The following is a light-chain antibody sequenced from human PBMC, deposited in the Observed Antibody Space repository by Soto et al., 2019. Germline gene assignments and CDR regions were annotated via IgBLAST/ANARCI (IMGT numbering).Light chain of an antibody. V-gene: IGKV3-20*01. CDR2: DAI. CDR1: QSVTSTY. Sequence: EIVLTQSPGTLSLSPGERVTLSCRASQSVTSTYLAWYQQKPGQAPRLLIFDAITRATGIPDRFSGSGSGTHFTLTINSLEPEDFAVYYCQQYGRSPGLLTFGPGTKVDIK. J-gene: IGKJ3*01. CDR3: QQYGRSPGLLT.